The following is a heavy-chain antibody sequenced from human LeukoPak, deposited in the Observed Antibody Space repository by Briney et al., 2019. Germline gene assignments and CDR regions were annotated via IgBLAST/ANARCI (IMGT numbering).Heavy chain of an antibody. Sequence: GGSLRLSCAASGFSFSTYWMSWYRQAPGKGLEWVSYISSSSSTIYYADSVKGRFTISRDNAKNSLYLQMNSLRAEDTAVYYCAVSGSYYAPYRWGQGTLVTVSS. CDR1: GFSFSTYW. CDR3: AVSGSYYAPYR. J-gene: IGHJ5*02. V-gene: IGHV3-48*04. D-gene: IGHD1-26*01. CDR2: ISSSSSTI.